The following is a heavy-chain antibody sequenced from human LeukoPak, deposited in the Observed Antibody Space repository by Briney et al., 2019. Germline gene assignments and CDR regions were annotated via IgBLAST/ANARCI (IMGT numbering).Heavy chain of an antibody. D-gene: IGHD1-26*01. V-gene: IGHV1-69*05. CDR2: IIPIFGTA. CDR1: GGTFSSYA. Sequence: SVKVSCKASGGTFSSYAISWVRQAPGQGLEWMGRIIPIFGTANYAQKFQGRVTITTGESTSTAYMELSSLRSEDTAVYYCARDLSGSGSPWGQGTLVTVSS. J-gene: IGHJ5*02. CDR3: ARDLSGSGSP.